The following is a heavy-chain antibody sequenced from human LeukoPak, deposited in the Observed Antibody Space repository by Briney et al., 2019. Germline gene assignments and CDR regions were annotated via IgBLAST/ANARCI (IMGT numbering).Heavy chain of an antibody. CDR3: ARGGVAGSYYYYYYMDV. CDR1: GFTFSSYA. V-gene: IGHV3-23*01. J-gene: IGHJ6*03. Sequence: GSLRLSCAASGFTFSSYAMSWVRQAPGKGLEWVSAISGSGGSTYYADSVKGRFTISRDNSKNTLYLQMNSPRSEDTAVYYCARGGVAGSYYYYYYMDVWGKGTTVTVSS. D-gene: IGHD6-19*01. CDR2: ISGSGGST.